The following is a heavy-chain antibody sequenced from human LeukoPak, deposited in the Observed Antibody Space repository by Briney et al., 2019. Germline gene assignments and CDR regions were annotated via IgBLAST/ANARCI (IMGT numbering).Heavy chain of an antibody. CDR2: ISYDGSNK. Sequence: GGSLRLSCAASGFTFSSYAMHWVRQAPGKGLEWVAVISYDGSNKYYADSVKGRFTISRDNSKNTLYLQMNSLRAEDTAVYYCARVFGSSWYVDDAFDIWGQGTMVTVSS. J-gene: IGHJ3*02. CDR3: ARVFGSSWYVDDAFDI. V-gene: IGHV3-30-3*01. CDR1: GFTFSSYA. D-gene: IGHD6-13*01.